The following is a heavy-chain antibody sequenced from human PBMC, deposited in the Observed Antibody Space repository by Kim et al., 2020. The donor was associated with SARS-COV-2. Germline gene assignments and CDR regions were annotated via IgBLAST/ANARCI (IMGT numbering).Heavy chain of an antibody. Sequence: GGSLRLSCAASGFTFSNYGMHWVRQAPGKGLEWVAVITCDRSNKYSAYSVTVRFTISIDNSKYTLSLHMKMLRPNNTAVYYCARNSVSPVACDA. V-gene: IGHV3-33*08. CDR2: ITCDRSNK. D-gene: IGHD5-12*01. CDR3: ARNSVSPVACDA. J-gene: IGHJ3*01. CDR1: GFTFSNYG.